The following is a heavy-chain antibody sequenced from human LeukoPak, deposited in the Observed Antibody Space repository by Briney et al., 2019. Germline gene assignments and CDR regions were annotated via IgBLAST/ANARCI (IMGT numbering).Heavy chain of an antibody. V-gene: IGHV4-34*01. D-gene: IGHD2-2*01. CDR1: GGSFSGYY. Sequence: SETLSLTCAVYGGSFSGYYWSWIRQPPGKGLEWIGEINHSGSTNYNPSLKSRVTISVDTSKSQFSLKLSSVTAADTAVYYCARVVTIVVVPAAMDVWGQGTTATVSS. J-gene: IGHJ6*02. CDR3: ARVVTIVVVPAAMDV. CDR2: INHSGST.